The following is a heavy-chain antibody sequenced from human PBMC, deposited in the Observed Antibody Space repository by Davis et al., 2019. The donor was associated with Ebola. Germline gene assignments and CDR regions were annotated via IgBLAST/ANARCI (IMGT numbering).Heavy chain of an antibody. V-gene: IGHV3-11*01. J-gene: IGHJ6*02. CDR3: ARDPMGYYYGMDV. Sequence: GESLKTSCAASGFTFSDYYMSWIRQAPGKGLEWVSYISSSGSTIYYADSVKGRFTISRDNAKNSLYLQMNSLRAEDTAVYYCARDPMGYYYGMDVWGQGTTVTVSS. CDR2: ISSSGSTI. CDR1: GFTFSDYY.